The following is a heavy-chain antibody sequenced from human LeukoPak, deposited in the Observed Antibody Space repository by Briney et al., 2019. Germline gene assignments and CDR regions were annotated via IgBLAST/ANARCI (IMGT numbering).Heavy chain of an antibody. CDR1: GGTFSSYA. J-gene: IGHJ3*02. CDR2: IIPIFGTA. Sequence: SVKVSCKASGGTFSSYAISWVRQAPGQGLEWMGGIIPIFGTANYAQKFQGRVTITTDESTSTAYMELSSLRSEDTAVYYCAGTYYYDSNGSYRAFDIWGQGTMVTVSS. CDR3: AGTYYYDSNGSYRAFDI. V-gene: IGHV1-69*05. D-gene: IGHD3-22*01.